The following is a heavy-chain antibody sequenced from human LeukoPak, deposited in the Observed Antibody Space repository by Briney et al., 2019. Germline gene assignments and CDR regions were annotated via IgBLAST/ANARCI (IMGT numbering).Heavy chain of an antibody. J-gene: IGHJ4*02. CDR3: ARGYCSSTSCYWRY. Sequence: SETLSLTCTVSGGSIRSGSYYWSWIRQPAGKGLEWIGRIFASGSTNYNPSLKSRATISVDTSKNQFSLKLSSVPAADTAVYYCARGYCSSTSCYWRYWGQGTLVTVSS. V-gene: IGHV4-61*02. CDR1: GGSIRSGSYY. D-gene: IGHD2-2*01. CDR2: IFASGST.